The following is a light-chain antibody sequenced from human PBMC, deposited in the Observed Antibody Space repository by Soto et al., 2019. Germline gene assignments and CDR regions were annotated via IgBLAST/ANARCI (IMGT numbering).Light chain of an antibody. V-gene: IGKV3-20*01. J-gene: IGKJ2*01. CDR1: QSVSSRN. CDR3: QQYSDLPYT. Sequence: EIVLTQSPGTLSLSPRERATLCCRASQSVSSRNLAWYQQKPGQAPRLLIYGASSRATGIPDRFSGSGSVTDFTLTINRLEPEDFAVYYCQQYSDLPYTFGQGTKLELK. CDR2: GAS.